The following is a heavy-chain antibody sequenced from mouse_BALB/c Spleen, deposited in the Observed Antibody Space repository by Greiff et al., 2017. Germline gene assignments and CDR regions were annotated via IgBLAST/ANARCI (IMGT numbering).Heavy chain of an antibody. V-gene: IGHV5-6-5*01. D-gene: IGHD1-1*01. J-gene: IGHJ2*01. Sequence: EVQGVESGGGLVKPGGSLKLSCAASGFTFSSYAMSWVRQTPEKRLEWVASISSGGSTYYPDSVKGRFTISRDNARNILYLQMSSLRSEDTAMYYCARDYYGSSAPFGYWGQGTTLTVS. CDR1: GFTFSSYA. CDR2: ISSGGST. CDR3: ARDYYGSSAPFGY.